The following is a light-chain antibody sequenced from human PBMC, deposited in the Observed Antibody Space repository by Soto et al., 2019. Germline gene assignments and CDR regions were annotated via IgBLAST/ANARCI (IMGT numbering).Light chain of an antibody. CDR2: GAS. Sequence: EMVLTHSPGTLSLSPGERATLCCRASQSVSSSYLAWYQQHPGQAPRLPTYGASSRATGIPDRFSGSGSGTDFPLTISRLEPEDFAVYYCQQYGSSFTFGPGTKVDIK. J-gene: IGKJ3*01. V-gene: IGKV3-20*01. CDR3: QQYGSSFT. CDR1: QSVSSSY.